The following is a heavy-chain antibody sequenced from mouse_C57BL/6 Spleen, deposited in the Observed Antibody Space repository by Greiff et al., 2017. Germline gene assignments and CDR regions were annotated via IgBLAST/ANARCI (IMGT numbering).Heavy chain of an antibody. Sequence: EVKLVESGGGLVQPKGSLKLSCAASGFSFNTYAMNWVRQAPGKGLEWVARIRSKSNNYAKYYADSVKDRFTISRDDSESMLYLQMNNLKTEDTSMYYCVRTGTKGFDYWGKGTTLTVSS. J-gene: IGHJ2*01. D-gene: IGHD4-1*01. V-gene: IGHV10-1*01. CDR1: GFSFNTYA. CDR2: IRSKSNNYAK. CDR3: VRTGTKGFDY.